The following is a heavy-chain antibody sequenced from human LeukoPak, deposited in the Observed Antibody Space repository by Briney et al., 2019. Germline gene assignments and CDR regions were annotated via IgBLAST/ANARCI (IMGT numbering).Heavy chain of an antibody. CDR2: IYSGGST. CDR3: ARYTTVTPFDY. D-gene: IGHD4-17*01. J-gene: IGHJ4*02. CDR1: GFTVSSNY. Sequence: GGSLRLSCAASGFTVSSNYMSWVRQAPGKGLERVSVIYSGGSTYYADSVKGRFTISRDNSKNTLYLQMNSLRAEDTAVYYCARYTTVTPFDYWGQGTLVTVSS. V-gene: IGHV3-66*01.